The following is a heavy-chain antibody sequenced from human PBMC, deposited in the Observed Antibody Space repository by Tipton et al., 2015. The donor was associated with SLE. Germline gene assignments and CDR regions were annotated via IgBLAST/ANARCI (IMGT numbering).Heavy chain of an antibody. J-gene: IGHJ4*01. V-gene: IGHV1-69*01. CDR1: GGTFSIYA. CDR2: IIPISDTA. Sequence: QSGAEVKKPGSSVKVSCKASGGTFSIYAISWVRQAPGQGLEWMGGIIPISDTANYAQKFRGRVTITAAESTSAAYMELSSLRSEDTAMYYCARVDRRGFDIWGQGTLVIVAS. D-gene: IGHD3-22*01. CDR3: ARVDRRGFDI.